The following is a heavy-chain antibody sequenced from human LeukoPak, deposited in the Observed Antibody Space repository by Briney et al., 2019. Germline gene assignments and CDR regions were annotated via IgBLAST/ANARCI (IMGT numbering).Heavy chain of an antibody. CDR2: INPNSGST. V-gene: IGHV1-2*02. CDR3: ARGAHYHDSSEGYDY. Sequence: ASVKVSCKASGYTFTGYYMHWVRQAPGQGLEWMGWINPNSGSTNYAQKFQGRVTMTRDTSISTAYMELSGLRSDDTAVYYCARGAHYHDSSEGYDYWGQGTLVTVSS. CDR1: GYTFTGYY. D-gene: IGHD3-22*01. J-gene: IGHJ4*02.